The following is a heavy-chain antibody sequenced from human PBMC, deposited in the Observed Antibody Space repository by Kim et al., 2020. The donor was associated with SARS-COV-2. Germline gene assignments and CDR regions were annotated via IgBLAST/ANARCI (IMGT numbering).Heavy chain of an antibody. J-gene: IGHJ5*02. D-gene: IGHD3-9*01. CDR2: IYTSGRT. CDR3: ARSRGWRYDILTGSSETYNWFDP. Sequence: SETLSLTCTVSGGSISSGSYYWSWIRQPAGKGLEWIGRIYTSGRTNYNPSLKSRVTISVDTSKNQFSLKLSSVTAADTAVYYCARSRGWRYDILTGSSETYNWFDPWGQGTLVTVSS. V-gene: IGHV4-61*02. CDR1: GGSISSGSYY.